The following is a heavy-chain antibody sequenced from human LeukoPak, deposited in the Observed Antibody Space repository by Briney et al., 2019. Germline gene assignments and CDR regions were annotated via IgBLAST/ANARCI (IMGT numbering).Heavy chain of an antibody. J-gene: IGHJ4*02. CDR3: ARVSPLVGGIGV. V-gene: IGHV3-7*01. CDR1: GFTFSIYW. CDR2: IKQDGNEK. D-gene: IGHD1-26*01. Sequence: GGSLRLSCAASGFTFSIYWMSWVRQAPGKGLEWVANIKQDGNEKSYVDSAKGRFTISRDNAKNSLFLQMNSLRAEDTALYYCARVSPLVGGIGVWGQGTLVTVSS.